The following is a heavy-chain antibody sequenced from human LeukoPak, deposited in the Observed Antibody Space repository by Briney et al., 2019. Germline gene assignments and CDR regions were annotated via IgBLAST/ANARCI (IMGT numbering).Heavy chain of an antibody. Sequence: GGSLRLSCAASEFTLRNYWMSWVRQDPGKGREWVATINEDGSEKYYVDSVKGRFTISRENAKNSLYLQMNSLRAEDTAVYYCARSFYGHDPYYCYMDVWGKGTTVTVSS. CDR2: INEDGSEK. V-gene: IGHV3-7*01. D-gene: IGHD2-2*01. CDR1: EFTLRNYW. CDR3: ARSFYGHDPYYCYMDV. J-gene: IGHJ6*03.